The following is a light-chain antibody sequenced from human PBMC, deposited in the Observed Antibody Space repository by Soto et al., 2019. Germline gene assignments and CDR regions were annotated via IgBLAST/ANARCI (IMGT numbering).Light chain of an antibody. CDR3: QQGYSTQWT. V-gene: IGKV1-39*01. J-gene: IGKJ1*01. CDR2: ATS. CDR1: QDIRSY. Sequence: DIQMTQSPSSLSASVGDRVSITCRASQDIRSYLNWYQQKPWKAPELLIYATSNLQSGVPPRFSASGSGTDFTLTISSLQPEDFATYYCQQGYSTQWTSGQGTKVEIK.